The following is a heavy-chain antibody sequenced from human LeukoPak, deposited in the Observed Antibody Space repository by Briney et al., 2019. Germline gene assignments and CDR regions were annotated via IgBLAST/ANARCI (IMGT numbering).Heavy chain of an antibody. CDR3: ARGLRPYYYDSSGYYGNAFDI. CDR2: IGTAGDT. J-gene: IGHJ3*02. CDR1: GFTFGSYD. V-gene: IGHV3-13*04. Sequence: GGSLRLSCAASGFTFGSYDMHWVRQATGKGLKWVSAIGTAGDTYYPDSVKGRFTISRENAKNSLYLQMNSLRAGDTAVYYCARGLRPYYYDSSGYYGNAFDIWGQGTMVTVSS. D-gene: IGHD3-22*01.